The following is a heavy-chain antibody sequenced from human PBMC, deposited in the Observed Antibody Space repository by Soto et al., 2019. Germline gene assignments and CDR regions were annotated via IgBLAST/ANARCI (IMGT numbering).Heavy chain of an antibody. D-gene: IGHD2-15*01. CDR2: IRSKANSYAT. CDR3: TRDQDAVVVAATYFDY. V-gene: IGHV3-73*01. Sequence: GGSLRLSCAASGFTFSGSAMHWVRQASGKGLEWVGRIRSKANSYATAYAASVKGRFTISRDDSKNTAYLQMNSLKTEDTAVYYCTRDQDAVVVAATYFDYWGQGTLVTVSS. CDR1: GFTFSGSA. J-gene: IGHJ4*02.